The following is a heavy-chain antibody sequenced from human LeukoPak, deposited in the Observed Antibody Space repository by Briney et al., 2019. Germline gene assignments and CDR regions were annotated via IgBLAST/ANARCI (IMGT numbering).Heavy chain of an antibody. CDR3: ARDRITAQYNIYYFDY. J-gene: IGHJ4*02. V-gene: IGHV1-46*01. Sequence: ASVKVSCKASGYTFTSYYMHFGRQAPGPGLEWMGIFNPSGGSTSYAQKFQGRVTMTRDTSTSTVYMELSSLRSEDTAVYYCARDRITAQYNIYYFDYWGQGTLVTVSS. CDR2: FNPSGGST. D-gene: IGHD3-9*01. CDR1: GYTFTSYY.